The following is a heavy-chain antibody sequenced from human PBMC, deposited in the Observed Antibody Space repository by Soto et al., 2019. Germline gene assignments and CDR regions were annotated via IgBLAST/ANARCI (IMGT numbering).Heavy chain of an antibody. J-gene: IGHJ1*01. CDR1: EGYSIGYY. CDR3: ARGGYSSSWYAEYFQH. CDR2: IYYSGST. V-gene: IGHV4-59*01. Sequence: VAEGYSIGYYWSCISKKQGKGLEWIGYIYYSGSTNYNPSLKSRVTISVDTSKNQFSLKLSSVTAADTAVYYCARGGYSSSWYAEYFQHWGQGTPVTVSS. D-gene: IGHD6-13*01.